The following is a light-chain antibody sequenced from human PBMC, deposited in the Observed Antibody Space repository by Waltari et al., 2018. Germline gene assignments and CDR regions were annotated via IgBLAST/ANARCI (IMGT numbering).Light chain of an antibody. CDR3: CSYAGSNSWV. Sequence: QSALIPPASVSGSPGQSITISCTGTRTNTWSYHLFPWYQQYPGKAPKVMIYEVYKRPSGVSNRFSGSKSGNTASLTISGLQAEDETDYYCCSYAGSNSWVFGGGTKVTVL. V-gene: IGLV2-23*02. CDR1: RTNTWSYHL. CDR2: EVY. J-gene: IGLJ3*02.